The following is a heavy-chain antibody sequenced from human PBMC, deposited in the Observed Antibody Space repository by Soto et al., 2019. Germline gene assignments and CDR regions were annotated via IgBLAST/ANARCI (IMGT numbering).Heavy chain of an antibody. CDR3: ARGYYGSGNSYIPTLAMDV. V-gene: IGHV4-31*03. D-gene: IGHD3-10*01. Sequence: QVQLQESGPGLVKPSQTLSLTCTVSGGSISRGGYYWSWIRQPPGKGLEWIGYIYYSGSTYYNPSLTSRVTISVVTSKNPFSLKLSSVPAADTAVYWCARGYYGSGNSYIPTLAMDVWGQGTTVTVSS. J-gene: IGHJ6*02. CDR1: GGSISRGGYY. CDR2: IYYSGST.